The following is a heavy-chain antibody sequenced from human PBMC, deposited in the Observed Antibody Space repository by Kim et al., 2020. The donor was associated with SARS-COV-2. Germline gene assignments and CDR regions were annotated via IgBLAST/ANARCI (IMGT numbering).Heavy chain of an antibody. CDR3: ARAGSGSYHYPRY. J-gene: IGHJ4*02. CDR1: GGSISSSSFY. V-gene: IGHV4-39*01. D-gene: IGHD3-16*02. Sequence: SETLSLTCTVSGGSISSSSFYWGWIRQPPGKGLEWIGTIYYSGSTYYNPSLKSRVTISVDTSKNQFSLKVSSVTAADTAVYYCARAGSGSYHYPRYWGQGTLVTVSS. CDR2: IYYSGST.